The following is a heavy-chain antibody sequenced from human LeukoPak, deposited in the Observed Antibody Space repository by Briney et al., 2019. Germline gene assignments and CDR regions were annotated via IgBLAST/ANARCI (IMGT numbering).Heavy chain of an antibody. CDR2: IYYSGST. V-gene: IGHV4-59*01. CDR1: GGSISSYY. Sequence: PSATLSLTCTVSGGSISSYYWSWIRQPPGKGLEWIGYIYYSGSTNYNPSLKSRVTISVDTSKNQFSLKLSSVTAADTAVYYCARAGYSSGWSSFDYWGQGTLVTVSS. CDR3: ARAGYSSGWSSFDY. D-gene: IGHD6-19*01. J-gene: IGHJ4*02.